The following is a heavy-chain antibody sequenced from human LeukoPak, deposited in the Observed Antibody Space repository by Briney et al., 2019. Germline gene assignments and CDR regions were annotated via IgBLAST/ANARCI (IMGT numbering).Heavy chain of an antibody. D-gene: IGHD6-19*01. CDR2: ISGSGGDT. CDR1: GFTFRSYA. Sequence: GGSLRLSCAASGFTFRSYAIYWVRQAPGKGLEWVSGISGSGGDTYFADSVKGRFTISRDHSKNTVSLQMDSLRVEDTAVYYCAKTTAGYSSGRYPGWPIDYWGQGTLVNVSS. J-gene: IGHJ4*02. V-gene: IGHV3-23*01. CDR3: AKTTAGYSSGRYPGWPIDY.